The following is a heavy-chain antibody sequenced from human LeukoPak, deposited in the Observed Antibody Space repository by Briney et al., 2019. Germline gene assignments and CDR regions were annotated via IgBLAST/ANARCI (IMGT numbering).Heavy chain of an antibody. Sequence: GGSLRLSCAASGFTFGSYAMSWVRQAPGKGLEWISHISAGGGTTYYSDSVKGRFTISRDNSKNTLYLQMNSLRAEDTAVYSCAKAEGSGNQPFKYWGQGTLVTVSS. D-gene: IGHD3-10*01. J-gene: IGHJ4*02. CDR2: ISAGGGTT. CDR1: GFTFGSYA. CDR3: AKAEGSGNQPFKY. V-gene: IGHV3-23*01.